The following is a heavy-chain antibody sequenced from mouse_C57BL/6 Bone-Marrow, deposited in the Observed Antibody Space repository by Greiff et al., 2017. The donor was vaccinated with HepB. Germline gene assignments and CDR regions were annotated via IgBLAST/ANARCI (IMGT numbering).Heavy chain of an antibody. CDR1: GFTFSSYA. CDR2: ISDGGSYT. V-gene: IGHV5-4*03. J-gene: IGHJ2*01. Sequence: EVNVVESGGGLVKPGGSLKLSCAASGFTFSSYAMSWVRQTPEKRLEWVATISDGGSYTYYPDNVKGRFTISRDNAKNNLYLQMSHLKSEDTAMYYCARSFNWDVYFDYWGQGTTLTVSS. D-gene: IGHD4-1*01. CDR3: ARSFNWDVYFDY.